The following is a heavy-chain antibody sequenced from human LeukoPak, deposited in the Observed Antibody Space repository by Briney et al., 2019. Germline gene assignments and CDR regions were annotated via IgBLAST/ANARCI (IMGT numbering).Heavy chain of an antibody. CDR1: GFTNSNSS. CDR3: AATSIRMVQRIIYYGKDV. V-gene: IGHV1-58*01. D-gene: IGHD3-10*01. J-gene: IGHJ6*02. CDR2: IVVGTGKT. Sequence: SVKVSCKASGFTNSNSSVQWVRQARGQRPEWIGWIVVGTGKTNYAQRLQERVTITRDMSTGTADMELSSLRSEDTAVYYCAATSIRMVQRIIYYGKDVWGQGTTVTVSS.